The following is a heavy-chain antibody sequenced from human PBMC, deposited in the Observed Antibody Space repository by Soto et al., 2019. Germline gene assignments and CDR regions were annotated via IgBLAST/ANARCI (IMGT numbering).Heavy chain of an antibody. CDR1: GFIFSDYY. J-gene: IGHJ6*02. CDR2: ISSSGSYT. D-gene: IGHD2-21*02. Sequence: VASGGGLVKPGVSLRLSCAASGFIFSDYYMSWIRQAPGKGLEWVSYISSSGSYTNYADSVKGRFTISRDNAKNSLFLQMNSLRGEDTAVYYCARTYCGGDCYPTPRYYGMDVWGQGTTVTVSS. CDR3: ARTYCGGDCYPTPRYYGMDV. V-gene: IGHV3-11*06.